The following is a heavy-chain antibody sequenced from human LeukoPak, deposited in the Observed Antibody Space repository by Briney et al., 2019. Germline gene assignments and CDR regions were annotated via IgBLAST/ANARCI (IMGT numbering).Heavy chain of an antibody. Sequence: SETLSLTCAVYGGSFSGYYWSWIRQPPGKGLEWIGSIYYSGSTYYNPSLKSRVTISVDTSKNQFSLKLSSVTAADTAVYYCARRSGYSSSWYRDYWGQGTLVTVSS. V-gene: IGHV4-34*01. CDR3: ARRSGYSSSWYRDY. CDR1: GGSFSGYY. J-gene: IGHJ4*02. CDR2: IYYSGST. D-gene: IGHD6-13*01.